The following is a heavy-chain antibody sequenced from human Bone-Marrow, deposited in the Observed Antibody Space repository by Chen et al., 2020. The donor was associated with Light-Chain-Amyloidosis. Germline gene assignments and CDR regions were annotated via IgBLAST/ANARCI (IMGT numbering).Heavy chain of an antibody. CDR3: ARRRDGYNFDY. CDR2: IYPDDSDA. CDR1: GYTFPNYW. Sequence: EVQLEQSRPEVKKPGESLKISCKGSGYTFPNYWIGWVRQMPGKGLEWMGVIYPDDSDASYSPSFEGQVTISADKSITTAYLQWRSLKASDTAMYYCARRRDGYNFDYWGQGTLVTVSS. V-gene: IGHV5-51*01. D-gene: IGHD5-12*01. J-gene: IGHJ4*02.